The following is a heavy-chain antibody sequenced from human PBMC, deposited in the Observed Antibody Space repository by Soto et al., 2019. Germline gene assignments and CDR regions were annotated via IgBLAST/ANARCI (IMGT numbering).Heavy chain of an antibody. V-gene: IGHV3-23*01. CDR2: IGFAGGVT. CDR3: AKDRRSPGDETFDY. Sequence: GGSLRLSCAASGFTFSNYAMSWVREAPGKGLEWVSVIGFAGGVTYYADSVKGRFTVSRDNSKNTLYLQMNSLRAEDTAVYYCAKDRRSPGDETFDYWGQGTLVTVSS. CDR1: GFTFSNYA. J-gene: IGHJ4*02. D-gene: IGHD7-27*01.